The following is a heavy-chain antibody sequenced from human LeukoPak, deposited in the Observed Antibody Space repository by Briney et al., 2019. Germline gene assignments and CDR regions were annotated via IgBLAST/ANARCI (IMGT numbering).Heavy chain of an antibody. CDR2: ISAYNGNT. CDR1: GYTFTSYG. CDR3: ARESQRGFDWLGAFDI. Sequence: GASVKVSCKASGYTFTSYGISWVRQAPGQGLEWMGWISAYNGNTNYAQKLQGRVTMTTDTSTSTAYMELRSLRSDDTAVYYCARESQRGFDWLGAFDIWGQGTMVTVSS. D-gene: IGHD3-9*01. J-gene: IGHJ3*02. V-gene: IGHV1-18*01.